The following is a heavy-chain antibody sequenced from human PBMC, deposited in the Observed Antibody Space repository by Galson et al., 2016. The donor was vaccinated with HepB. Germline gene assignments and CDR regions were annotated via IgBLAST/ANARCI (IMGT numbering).Heavy chain of an antibody. V-gene: IGHV4-30-4*02. CDR2: INYSGST. Sequence: SETLSLTCTVSGGPISSGNYYWSWIRQHPGKGLEWIGYINYSGSTNYNPSLKSRVTISADTFKNQFSLHLSYVTAADTAVYYCARGLFLRRSGRDGYYGMDVWGQGTTVTV. J-gene: IGHJ6*02. CDR3: ARGLFLRRSGRDGYYGMDV. D-gene: IGHD3-10*01. CDR1: GGPISSGNYY.